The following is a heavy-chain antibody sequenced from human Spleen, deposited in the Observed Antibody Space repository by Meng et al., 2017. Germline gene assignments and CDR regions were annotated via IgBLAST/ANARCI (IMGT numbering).Heavy chain of an antibody. CDR2: INHSGST. CDR1: GASFSGYY. V-gene: IGHV4-34*01. J-gene: IGHJ4*02. D-gene: IGHD1-1*01. CDR3: AGGGGNYYLDY. Sequence: QVQLQQWGAGLLKPSETLSLTCAVYGASFSGYYWTWIRQPPGKGLEWIGEINHSGSTRYNPSLKSRVTIPVDTSKNQFSLNLTSMTAADTAVYYCAGGGGNYYLDYWGQGTLVTVSS.